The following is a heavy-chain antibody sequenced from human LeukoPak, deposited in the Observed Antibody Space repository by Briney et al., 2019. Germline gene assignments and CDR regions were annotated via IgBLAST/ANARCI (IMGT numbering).Heavy chain of an antibody. V-gene: IGHV1-18*01. CDR3: ARGSQYSSSWYSDY. J-gene: IGHJ4*02. CDR1: GYTFTSYG. Sequence: ASVKVSCKASGYTFTSYGISWVRQAPGQGLEWIGWISAYNGNTNYAQKLQGRVTMTTDTSTSTAYMELRSLRSDDTAVYYCARGSQYSSSWYSDYWGQGTLVTVSS. CDR2: ISAYNGNT. D-gene: IGHD6-13*01.